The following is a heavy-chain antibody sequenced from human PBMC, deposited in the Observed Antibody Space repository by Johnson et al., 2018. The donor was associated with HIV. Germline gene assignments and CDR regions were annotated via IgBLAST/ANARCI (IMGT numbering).Heavy chain of an antibody. CDR2: LSWDGGST. D-gene: IGHD5-18*01. V-gene: IGHV3-43D*03. Sequence: VQLVESGGVVVQPGGSLRLSCAASGFTFDDYAMHWVRQAPGKGLEWVSLLSWDGGSTYYADSVKGRFTISRDNSKNSLYLQMNSLRAEDTALYYCAKGSRYGHGSAFEIWGQGTMVTVSS. CDR3: AKGSRYGHGSAFEI. J-gene: IGHJ3*02. CDR1: GFTFDDYA.